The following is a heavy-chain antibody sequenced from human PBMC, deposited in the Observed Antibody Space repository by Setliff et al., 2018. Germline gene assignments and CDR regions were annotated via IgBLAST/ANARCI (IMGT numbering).Heavy chain of an antibody. CDR2: IYSSGRT. D-gene: IGHD3-10*01. Sequence: SETLSLTCTVSGGSISSYYWIWIRQPPGKGLEWIGYIYSSGRTNYKQSLEGRVTISVDTSKNKFSLGLTSVTAADTAVYYCARQAGLRGYYGSNSLYYFDFWGRGTLVTVSS. V-gene: IGHV4-4*08. J-gene: IGHJ4*01. CDR3: ARQAGLRGYYGSNSLYYFDF. CDR1: GGSISSYY.